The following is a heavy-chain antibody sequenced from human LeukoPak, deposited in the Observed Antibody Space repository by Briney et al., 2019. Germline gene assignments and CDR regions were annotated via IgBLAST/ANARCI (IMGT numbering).Heavy chain of an antibody. V-gene: IGHV3-48*02. Sequence: PGGSLRLSCAASGFSFSNYGMHWVRQAPGKGLEWVSYMSGGRNSIYYADSVKGRFTISRDNAKKSLFLQMDSLRDEDTAVYYCARKISTGSPGGASDYWGQGTLVTVSS. CDR2: MSGGRNSI. CDR3: ARKISTGSPGGASDY. J-gene: IGHJ4*02. D-gene: IGHD1-1*01. CDR1: GFSFSNYG.